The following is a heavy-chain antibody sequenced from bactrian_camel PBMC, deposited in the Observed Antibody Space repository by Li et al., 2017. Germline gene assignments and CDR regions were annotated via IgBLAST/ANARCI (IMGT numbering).Heavy chain of an antibody. CDR3: AASSTMRRGGRGY. CDR1: EIPFSSYA. Sequence: VQLVESGGGLVQPGGSLRLSCAASEIPFSSYAMSWVRQAPGKGLEWVSTVNPGGGSTYYADSVKGRFTISRDNAKDTLYLYLDTLKTEDTAVYHCAASSTMRRGGRGYWGRGTQVTVS. J-gene: IGHJ6*01. D-gene: IGHD4*01. CDR2: VNPGGGST. V-gene: IGHV3S31*01.